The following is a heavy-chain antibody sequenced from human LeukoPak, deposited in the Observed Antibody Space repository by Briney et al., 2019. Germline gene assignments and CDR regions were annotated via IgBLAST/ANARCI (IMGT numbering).Heavy chain of an antibody. Sequence: PGGSLRLSCAASGFTVTTSYTSWFRQAPGKGLEWVSIIYSGGATYYAASVKGRFAISRDNSKNTLYLQMNGLRPEDTAMYYCARQAAAATPFHYWGQGSLVTVSS. J-gene: IGHJ4*02. CDR2: IYSGGAT. D-gene: IGHD6-13*01. V-gene: IGHV3-66*02. CDR1: GFTVTTSY. CDR3: ARQAAAATPFHY.